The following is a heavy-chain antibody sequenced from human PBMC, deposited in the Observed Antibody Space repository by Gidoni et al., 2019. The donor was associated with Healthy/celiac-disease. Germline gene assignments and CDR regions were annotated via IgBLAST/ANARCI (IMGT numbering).Heavy chain of an antibody. Sequence: EVQLVQSGAEVKKPGESLRISCKGSGYSFTSYWISWVRQMPGKGLEWMGRIDPSDSYTNYSPSFQGHVTISADKSISTAYLQWSSLKASDTAMYYCARHPSLGYSNWGMDVWGQGTTVTVSS. CDR2: IDPSDSYT. CDR3: ARHPSLGYSNWGMDV. CDR1: GYSFTSYW. J-gene: IGHJ6*02. D-gene: IGHD1-7*01. V-gene: IGHV5-10-1*03.